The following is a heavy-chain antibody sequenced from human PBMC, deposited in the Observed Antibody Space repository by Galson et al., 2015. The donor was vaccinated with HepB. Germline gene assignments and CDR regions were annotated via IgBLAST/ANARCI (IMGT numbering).Heavy chain of an antibody. CDR2: ISYTGSYI. V-gene: IGHV3-30-3*01. CDR1: GFSFNKVP. CDR3: VRPRGAGAGDYQNWHFNL. J-gene: IGHJ2*01. D-gene: IGHD4-17*01. Sequence: SLRLSCAASGFSFNKVPMHWVRQAPGKGLEWVAVISYTGSYIAYAEFGRGRFTISRDNSKNALYLQMNSLRVEDTALYYCVRPRGAGAGDYQNWHFNLWGRGTLVTVSS.